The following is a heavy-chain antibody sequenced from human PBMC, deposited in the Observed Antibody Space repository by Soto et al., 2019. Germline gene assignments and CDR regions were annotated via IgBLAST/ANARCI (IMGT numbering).Heavy chain of an antibody. CDR3: ARLAIVVVVAASDLNWFDP. J-gene: IGHJ5*02. V-gene: IGHV1-58*02. CDR2: IVVGSGNT. Sequence: SVKVSCKASGFTFTSSAMQWVRQARGQRLEWIGWIVVGSGNTNYAQKFQERVTITRDMSTSPAYMELSSLRSEDTAGYYCARLAIVVVVAASDLNWFDPWGQGTLVTVSS. CDR1: GFTFTSSA. D-gene: IGHD2-15*01.